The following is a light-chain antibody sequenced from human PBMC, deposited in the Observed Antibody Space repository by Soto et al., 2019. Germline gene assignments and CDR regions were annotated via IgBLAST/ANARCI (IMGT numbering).Light chain of an antibody. V-gene: IGLV2-14*01. CDR2: EVI. CDR3: NSYTCSRLISYV. CDR1: SSDVGGFNF. J-gene: IGLJ1*01. Sequence: QSALTQPASVSGSPGQSITISCAGTSSDVGGFNFVSWFQQLPGNAPKLLIYEVINRPSGVSNRFSGSKSGNTDSLTLSGREAEDEDEDYCNSYTCSRLISYVFGTGTKVTVL.